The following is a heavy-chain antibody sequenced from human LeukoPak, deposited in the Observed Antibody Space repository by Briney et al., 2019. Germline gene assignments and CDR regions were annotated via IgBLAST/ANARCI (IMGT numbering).Heavy chain of an antibody. CDR1: GYTFSSYD. V-gene: IGHV1-8*02. CDR3: ARVHDQEPNGWFGP. Sequence: GASVKVSCKASGYTFSSYDINWVRQATGQGLEWMGWMNTNSGNTGFAQKFKGRLTLTRDTSIGTAYMELSSLKPEDTAIYYCARVHDQEPNGWFGPWGQGTQVTVSS. J-gene: IGHJ5*02. CDR2: MNTNSGNT. D-gene: IGHD1-26*01.